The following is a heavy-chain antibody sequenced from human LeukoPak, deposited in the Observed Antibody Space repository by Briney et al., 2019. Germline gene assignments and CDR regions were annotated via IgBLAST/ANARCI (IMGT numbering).Heavy chain of an antibody. CDR3: ARYWSPYYYDSSGYFALDI. D-gene: IGHD3-22*01. V-gene: IGHV3-7*01. Sequence: GGSLRLSCAASGFSFISYTMNWVRQAPGKGLEWVANIKQDGSEKYYVDSVKGRFTISRDNAKNSLYLQMNSLRAEDTAVYYCARYWSPYYYDSSGYFALDIWGQGTMVTVSS. CDR2: IKQDGSEK. J-gene: IGHJ3*02. CDR1: GFSFISYT.